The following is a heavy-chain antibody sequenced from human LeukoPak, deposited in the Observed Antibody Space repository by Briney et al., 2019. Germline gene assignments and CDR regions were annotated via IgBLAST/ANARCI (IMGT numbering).Heavy chain of an antibody. J-gene: IGHJ4*02. CDR1: GFTFSTYS. CDR3: ARGDDILTGYYGFDS. V-gene: IGHV3-21*01. CDR2: ISSSSDDI. Sequence: GGPLRLSCAASGFTFSTYSLNWVRQAPGKGLEWVSSISSSSDDIHYIDSVKGRFTISRDNAKNSLFLQMNSLRAEDTAVYYCARGDDILTGYYGFDSWGQGTLVTVSS. D-gene: IGHD3-9*01.